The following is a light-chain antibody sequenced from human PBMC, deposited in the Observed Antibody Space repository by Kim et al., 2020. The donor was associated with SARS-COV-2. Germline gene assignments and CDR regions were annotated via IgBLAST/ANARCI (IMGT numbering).Light chain of an antibody. CDR1: SAGIATSC. J-gene: IGLJ1*01. Sequence: KPVTISCTGGSAGIATSCVKWYQQRRGTAPTTVIYEDNRRPSGVPDRFSGSIDSSSNSASLTISGLKTEDEADYYCQSYDSANHYVFGTGTKVTVL. CDR2: EDN. V-gene: IGLV6-57*02. CDR3: QSYDSANHYV.